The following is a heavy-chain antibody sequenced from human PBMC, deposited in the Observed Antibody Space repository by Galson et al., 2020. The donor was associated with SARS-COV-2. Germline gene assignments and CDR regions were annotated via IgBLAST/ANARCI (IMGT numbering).Heavy chain of an antibody. Sequence: GGSLRISCAASGFTFSNAWMSWVRQAPGKGLEWVGRIKSKTDGGTTDYAAPVKGRFTISRDDSKNTLYLQMNSLKTEDTAVYYCTTVQVRRLRFLEWKGAGGYMDVWGKGTTVTVSS. J-gene: IGHJ6*03. CDR1: GFTFSNAW. CDR3: TTVQVRRLRFLEWKGAGGYMDV. D-gene: IGHD3-3*01. CDR2: IKSKTDGGTT. V-gene: IGHV3-15*01.